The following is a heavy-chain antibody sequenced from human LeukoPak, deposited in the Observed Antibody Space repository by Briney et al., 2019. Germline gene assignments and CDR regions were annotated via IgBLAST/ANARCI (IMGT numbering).Heavy chain of an antibody. D-gene: IGHD4-17*01. V-gene: IGHV3-15*01. J-gene: IGHJ4*02. CDR1: GFTFSNAW. CDR3: TTSPAYGDYHFDY. CDR2: IKSKTDGGTT. Sequence: GGSLRLSCAASGFTFSNAWMSWVRQAPGKGLEWVSRIKSKTDGGTTDYAAPVKGRFTISRDDSKNTLYLQMNSLKTEDTAVYYCTTSPAYGDYHFDYWGQGTLVTVSS.